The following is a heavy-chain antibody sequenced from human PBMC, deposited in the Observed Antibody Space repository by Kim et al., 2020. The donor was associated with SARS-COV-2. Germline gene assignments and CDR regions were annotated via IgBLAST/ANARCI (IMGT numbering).Heavy chain of an antibody. V-gene: IGHV3-7*01. CDR3: ARVGGPEYYDFWSGYYMTGNENYYYGMDV. CDR1: GFTFSSYW. Sequence: GGSLRLSCAASGFTFSSYWMSWVRQAPGKGLEWVANIKQDGSEKYYVDSVKGRFTISRDNAKNSLYLQMNSLRAEDTAVYYCARVGGPEYYDFWSGYYMTGNENYYYGMDVWGQGTTVTVSS. J-gene: IGHJ6*02. CDR2: IKQDGSEK. D-gene: IGHD3-3*01.